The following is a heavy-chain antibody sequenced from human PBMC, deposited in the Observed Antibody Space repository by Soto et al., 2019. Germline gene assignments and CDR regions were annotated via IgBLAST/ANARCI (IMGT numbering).Heavy chain of an antibody. CDR3: ARWFGDYIRNWFDP. D-gene: IGHD4-17*01. V-gene: IGHV4-59*01. CDR2: IYFSVST. CDR1: GGSISSYY. Sequence: SETLSLTCTVSGGSISSYYWSWIRQPPGKGLEWIGYIYFSVSTNYNPSLKSRVTISVDTSKNQFSLKLSSVTAADTAVYYCARWFGDYIRNWFDPWGQGTLVTVSS. J-gene: IGHJ5*02.